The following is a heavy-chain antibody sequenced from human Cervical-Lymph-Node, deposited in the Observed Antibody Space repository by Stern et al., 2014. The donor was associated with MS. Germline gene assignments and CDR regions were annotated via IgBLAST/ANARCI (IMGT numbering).Heavy chain of an antibody. J-gene: IGHJ6*02. CDR3: ARDRYSSSRRVDYFYYYGMDV. Sequence: QLVESGGGLVKRGGSLRLYCAASGVTFSAYNMNWLRKAPGKGLECGSNIIRPSSNIYYADSVKRRFTISRDNAKNSLFLQMNSLRAEDTAVYYCARDRYSSSRRVDYFYYYGMDVWGQGTTVTVSS. D-gene: IGHD6-6*01. CDR2: IIRPSSNI. CDR1: GVTFSAYN. V-gene: IGHV3-21*01.